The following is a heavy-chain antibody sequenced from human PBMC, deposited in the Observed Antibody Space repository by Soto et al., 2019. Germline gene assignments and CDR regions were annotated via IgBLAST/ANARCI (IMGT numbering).Heavy chain of an antibody. J-gene: IGHJ4*02. CDR2: ISNYNGNT. CDR1: GYTFTSYA. V-gene: IGHV1-18*04. D-gene: IGHD4-17*01. CDR3: ARAEGTTSDFDY. Sequence: QVQLVQSGADVKRPGASVKVSCKASGYTFTSYAFRWVRQAPGQGLEWMGWISNYNGNTNYAQKLQGRVTMTTDTSTSKAYMELRSLRSDDTAVYFCARAEGTTSDFDYWGQGTLVTVSS.